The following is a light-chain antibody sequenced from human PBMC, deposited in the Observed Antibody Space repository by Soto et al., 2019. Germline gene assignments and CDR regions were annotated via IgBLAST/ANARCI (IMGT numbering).Light chain of an antibody. CDR2: EDN. CDR3: QSYDSSNQGV. CDR1: SGSIPSNY. Sequence: NFMLTQPHSVSESPGKTVTISCTRSSGSIPSNYVQWFQQRPGSSPTVVIYEDNQRPSGVPDRFSGSIDSSSNSASLTISGLKTEDEADYYCQSYDSSNQGVFGGGTKLTVL. J-gene: IGLJ2*01. V-gene: IGLV6-57*01.